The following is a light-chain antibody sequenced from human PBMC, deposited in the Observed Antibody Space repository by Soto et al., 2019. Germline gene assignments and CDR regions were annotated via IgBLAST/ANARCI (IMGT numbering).Light chain of an antibody. J-gene: IGLJ1*01. CDR3: SSYTSSSTLV. Sequence: QSVLTQPASVSGSPGQSITISCTGTSSDVGGYNYVSWYQQHPGKVPKLMIYGVSNRPSGVSNHFSGSKSGNTASLTISGLQTEDEADYYCSSYTSSSTLVFGTGTKVTVL. V-gene: IGLV2-14*01. CDR1: SSDVGGYNY. CDR2: GVS.